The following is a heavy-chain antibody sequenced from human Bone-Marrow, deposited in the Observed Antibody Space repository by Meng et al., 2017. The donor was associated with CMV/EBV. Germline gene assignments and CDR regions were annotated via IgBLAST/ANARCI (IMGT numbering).Heavy chain of an antibody. J-gene: IGHJ4*02. D-gene: IGHD3-3*01. CDR2: ISGSGGST. CDR3: ARVAYDFWSGCGY. V-gene: IGHV3-23*01. CDR1: GFTFSSYA. Sequence: GESLKISCAASGFTFSSYAMSWVRQAPGKGLEWVSAISGSGGSTYYADSVKGRFTISRDNSKNTLYLQMNSLRTEDTALYYCARVAYDFWSGCGYWGQGTLVTVS.